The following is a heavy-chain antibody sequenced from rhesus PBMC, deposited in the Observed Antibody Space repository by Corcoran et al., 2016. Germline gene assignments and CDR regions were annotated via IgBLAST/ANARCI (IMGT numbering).Heavy chain of an antibody. CDR3: ARDYRITGTTLFDY. D-gene: IGHD1-26*01. CDR1: GGSISSSYYY. CDR2: ISYSGSP. J-gene: IGHJ4*01. V-gene: IGHV4-122*02. Sequence: QVQLQESGPGLVKPSETLSLTCAVSGGSISSSYYYWSWIRQAPGKGLEWIGSISYSGSPSSNPSLKSRVTISRDTSKNQFSLKLSSVTAADTAVYYCARDYRITGTTLFDYWGQGVLVTVSS.